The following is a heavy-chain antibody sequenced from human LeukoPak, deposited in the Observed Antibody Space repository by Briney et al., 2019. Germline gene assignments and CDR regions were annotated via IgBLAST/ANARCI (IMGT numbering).Heavy chain of an antibody. D-gene: IGHD3-22*01. Sequence: SETLSLTCTVSGGSISSGTYYWSWIRQHPGKGLECIGYIYYSGSTYYTPSLRSRVTISVDTSKNQFSLKLSSVTAADTAVYYCARRSYYYDSSGYYNDAFDIWGQGTMVTVSS. V-gene: IGHV4-30-4*08. J-gene: IGHJ3*02. CDR1: GGSISSGTYY. CDR3: ARRSYYYDSSGYYNDAFDI. CDR2: IYYSGST.